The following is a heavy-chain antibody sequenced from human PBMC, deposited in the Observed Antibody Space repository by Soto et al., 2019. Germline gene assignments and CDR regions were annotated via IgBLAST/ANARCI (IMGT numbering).Heavy chain of an antibody. CDR3: ARDFYPVAYFFDY. Sequence: ASVKVSCKASGYTFTNHGISWVRQAPGQGLEWVGWVSGYNDKTKSAQKFQGRVTMTTDTSTSTAYMELRSLRSDDTAVYYCARDFYPVAYFFDYWGQGTLVTVSS. V-gene: IGHV1-18*04. CDR1: GYTFTNHG. D-gene: IGHD2-21*01. J-gene: IGHJ4*02. CDR2: VSGYNDKT.